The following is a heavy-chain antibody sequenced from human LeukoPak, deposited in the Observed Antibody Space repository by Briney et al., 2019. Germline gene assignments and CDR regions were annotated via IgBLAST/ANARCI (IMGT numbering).Heavy chain of an antibody. V-gene: IGHV4-39*01. CDR3: ARATMVVPAATEVYYHYYMDV. CDR1: GGSISSSSYY. Sequence: PSETLSLTCTVSGGSISSSSYYWGWIRQPPGKGLEWIGSIYYSGSTYYNPSLKSRVTISVDTSKNQFSLKLSSVTAADTAVYYCARATMVVPAATEVYYHYYMDVWGKGTTVTVSS. CDR2: IYYSGST. J-gene: IGHJ6*03. D-gene: IGHD2-2*01.